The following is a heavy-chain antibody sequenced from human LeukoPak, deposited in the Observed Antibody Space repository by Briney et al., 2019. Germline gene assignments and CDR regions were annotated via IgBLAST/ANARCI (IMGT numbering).Heavy chain of an antibody. CDR2: IYYSGST. J-gene: IGHJ4*02. V-gene: IGHV4-59*01. Sequence: SETLSLTCTVSGGSISSYYWSWIRQPPGKGLVWIGYIYYSGSTNYNHSLKSRVTISVDTSKNQFSLKLSSVTAADTAVYYCARDLWFGELSDWGQGTLVTVSS. D-gene: IGHD3-10*01. CDR1: GGSISSYY. CDR3: ARDLWFGELSD.